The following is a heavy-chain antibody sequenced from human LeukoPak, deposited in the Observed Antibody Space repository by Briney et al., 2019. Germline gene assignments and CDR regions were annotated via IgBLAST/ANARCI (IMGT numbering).Heavy chain of an antibody. D-gene: IGHD6-25*01. CDR1: GFTFSSYW. V-gene: IGHV3-7*01. CDR3: ARERPAAASAFEI. Sequence: GGSLRLSCAASGFTFSSYWMSWVRQAPGKGLEWVANIKPDGSDKYYVDSVRGRFTISRDNANNLLFLQMTSLRGEDTALYFCARERPAAASAFEIWGQGTRVTVSS. CDR2: IKPDGSDK. J-gene: IGHJ3*02.